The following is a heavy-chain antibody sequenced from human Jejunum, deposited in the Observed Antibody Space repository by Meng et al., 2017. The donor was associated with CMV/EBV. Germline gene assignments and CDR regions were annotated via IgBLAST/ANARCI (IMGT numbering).Heavy chain of an antibody. CDR3: ARGGPRDSSGYLFDY. D-gene: IGHD3-22*01. V-gene: IGHV4-34*01. CDR2: INHSGTA. CDR1: GGSFSGYY. Sequence: GGSFSGYYWSWLRQAPGRGLEWIGEINHSGTANYSPSLKSRVTISIETSTKQFSLKVYSVTAADTAVFYCARGGPRDSSGYLFDYWGRGTLVTVSS. J-gene: IGHJ4*02.